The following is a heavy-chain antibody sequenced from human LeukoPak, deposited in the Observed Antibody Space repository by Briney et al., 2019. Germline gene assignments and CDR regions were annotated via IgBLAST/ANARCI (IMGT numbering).Heavy chain of an antibody. V-gene: IGHV3-21*01. CDR1: GGSFGGYY. J-gene: IGHJ6*03. D-gene: IGHD1-7*01. Sequence: ETLSLTCAVYGGSFGGYYWSWIRQPPGKGLEWVSSISSSSSYIYYADSVKGRFTISRDNAKNSLYLQMNSLRAEDTAVYYCARGGRELPSDYYYYYYMDVWGKGTTVTVSS. CDR2: ISSSSSYI. CDR3: ARGGRELPSDYYYYYYMDV.